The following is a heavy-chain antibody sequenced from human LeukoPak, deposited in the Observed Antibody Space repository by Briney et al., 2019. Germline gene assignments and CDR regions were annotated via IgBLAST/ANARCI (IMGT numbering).Heavy chain of an antibody. J-gene: IGHJ6*03. CDR2: INHSGST. CDR1: GGSFSGYY. D-gene: IGHD5-18*01. Sequence: SSETLSLTCAVYGGSFSGYYWSWIRQSPGKGLEWIGEINHSGSTNYNPSLKSRVTISVDTSKNQFSLKLSSVTAADTALYYCARRTRSFSYTYGDAYYYYYMDVWGKGTTVIVS. V-gene: IGHV4-34*01. CDR3: ARRTRSFSYTYGDAYYYYYMDV.